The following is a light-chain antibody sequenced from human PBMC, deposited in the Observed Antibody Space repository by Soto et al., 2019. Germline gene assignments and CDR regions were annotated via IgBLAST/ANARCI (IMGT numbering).Light chain of an antibody. CDR1: TSDLGDYKY. V-gene: IGLV2-14*01. CDR2: EVT. Sequence: QSVLTQPASVSGSPGQSITISCIGTTSDLGDYKYISWYQQHPGKVPKLIIYEVTNRPSGVSNRFSGSKSGNTASLTISGLQAEDEADYYCSLYTISRVFGGGTKLTVL. CDR3: SLYTISRV. J-gene: IGLJ3*02.